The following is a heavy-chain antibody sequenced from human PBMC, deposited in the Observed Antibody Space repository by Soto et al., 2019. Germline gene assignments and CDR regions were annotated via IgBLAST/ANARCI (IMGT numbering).Heavy chain of an antibody. D-gene: IGHD6-6*01. Sequence: GGSLRLSCAASGFAFSSHPMSWVRQAPERGLEWVSGISDSGGLTYNADSVKGRFPISRDNSKNTLYLQMNSLRAEDTALYYCARRAFGSSRSFDIWGQGTMVT. CDR1: GFAFSSHP. CDR3: ARRAFGSSRSFDI. CDR2: ISDSGGLT. V-gene: IGHV3-23*01. J-gene: IGHJ3*02.